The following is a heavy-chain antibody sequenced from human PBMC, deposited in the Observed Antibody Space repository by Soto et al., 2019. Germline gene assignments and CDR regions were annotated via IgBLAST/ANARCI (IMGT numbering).Heavy chain of an antibody. Sequence: PGGSLRLSCAASGFTFSSYSMNWVRQAPGKGLEWVSSISSSGSTIYYADSVKGRFTISRDNAKNSLYLQMNSLRAEDTAVYYCARDTVSTAYYYYGMDVWGQGTTVTVSS. J-gene: IGHJ6*02. D-gene: IGHD4-17*01. CDR2: ISSSGSTI. CDR3: ARDTVSTAYYYYGMDV. CDR1: GFTFSSYS. V-gene: IGHV3-21*04.